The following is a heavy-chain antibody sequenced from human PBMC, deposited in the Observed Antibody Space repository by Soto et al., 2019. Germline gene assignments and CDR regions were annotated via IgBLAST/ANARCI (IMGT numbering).Heavy chain of an antibody. J-gene: IGHJ3*02. D-gene: IGHD5-18*01. CDR1: GFTFSTYA. Sequence: EVQLVESGGGVVQPGGSLRLSCAASGFTFSTYAMNWLRQAPGKGLGWVSSISRNSDTIHYADSVKGRFTISRDNAKNSLYLQVNSLRDEDTAVYYCAGSPYRSGSDAFDIWGQGTMVTVSS. CDR3: AGSPYRSGSDAFDI. CDR2: ISRNSDTI. V-gene: IGHV3-48*02.